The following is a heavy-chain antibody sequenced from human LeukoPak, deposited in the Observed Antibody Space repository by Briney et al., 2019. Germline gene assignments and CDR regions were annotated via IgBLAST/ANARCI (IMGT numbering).Heavy chain of an antibody. J-gene: IGHJ4*02. D-gene: IGHD4-17*01. Sequence: GSSVKVSCKASGGTFISYAISWVRQAPGQGLEWMGGIIPIFGTANYAQKFQGRVTITADESTSTAYMELSSLRSEDTAVYYCARVAHDYGDAGIVGYFDYWGQGTLVTVSS. CDR2: IIPIFGTA. CDR3: ARVAHDYGDAGIVGYFDY. V-gene: IGHV1-69*01. CDR1: GGTFISYA.